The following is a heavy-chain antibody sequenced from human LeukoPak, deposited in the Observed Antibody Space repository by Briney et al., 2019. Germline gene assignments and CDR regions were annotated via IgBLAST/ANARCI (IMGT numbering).Heavy chain of an antibody. CDR3: ASGSSSSYYENWFDP. CDR2: TYYRSKWYN. D-gene: IGHD6-6*01. J-gene: IGHJ5*02. CDR1: GDSVSSNSAA. V-gene: IGHV6-1*01. Sequence: SQTLSLTCAISGDSVSSNSAAWNWIRQSPSRGLEWLGRTYYRSKWYNDYAVSVKSRITINPDTSKNQFSLQLNSVAPEDTAVYYCASGSSSSYYENWFDPWGQGTLVTVSS.